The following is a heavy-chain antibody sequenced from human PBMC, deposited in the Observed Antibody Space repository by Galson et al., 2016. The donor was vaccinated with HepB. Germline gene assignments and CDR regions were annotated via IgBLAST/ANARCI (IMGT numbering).Heavy chain of an antibody. CDR2: MHVGYSHT. Sequence: QSGAEVKKPGESLNISCKASGSSFTRSWIGWVRQMPGTGLEWMAIMHVGYSHTKYSPSFQGQVSISADKSISTAYMRWSSLEASDTAIYYCAGAVNGDFRWGVWGQGTTVTVSS. J-gene: IGHJ6*02. V-gene: IGHV5-51*01. D-gene: IGHD4-17*01. CDR3: AGAVNGDFRWGV. CDR1: GSSFTRSW.